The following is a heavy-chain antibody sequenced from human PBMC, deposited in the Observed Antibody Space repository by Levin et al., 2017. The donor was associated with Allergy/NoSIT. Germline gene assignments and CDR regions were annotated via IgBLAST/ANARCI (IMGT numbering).Heavy chain of an antibody. J-gene: IGHJ4*02. D-gene: IGHD1-26*01. CDR2: IYYSGST. Sequence: SETLSLTCTVSGGSISSYYWSWIRQPPGKGLEWIGYIYYSGSTNYNPSLKSRVTISVDTSKNQFSLKLSSVTAADTAVYYCARAEWELLPDYWGQGTLVTVSS. CDR3: ARAEWELLPDY. CDR1: GGSISSYY. V-gene: IGHV4-59*01.